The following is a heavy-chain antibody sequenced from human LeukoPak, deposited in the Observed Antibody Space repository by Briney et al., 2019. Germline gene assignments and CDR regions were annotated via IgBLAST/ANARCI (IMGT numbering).Heavy chain of an antibody. CDR1: GFTFSSYA. J-gene: IGHJ4*02. V-gene: IGHV3-30-3*01. CDR3: ARSYYDSSGYSYYFDY. D-gene: IGHD3-22*01. Sequence: PGGSLRLSCAASGFTFSSYAMHWVRQAPGKGLEWVAVISYDGSNKYYADSVKGRFTISRDNSKNTLYLRMNSLRAEDTAVYYCARSYYDSSGYSYYFDYWGQGTLVTVSS. CDR2: ISYDGSNK.